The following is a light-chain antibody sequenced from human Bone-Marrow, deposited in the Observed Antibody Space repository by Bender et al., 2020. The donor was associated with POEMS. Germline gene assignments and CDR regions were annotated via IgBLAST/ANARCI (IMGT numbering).Light chain of an antibody. V-gene: IGLV1-44*01. CDR3: QSYDNSLGGWV. CDR1: NFNIGRNT. J-gene: IGLJ3*02. Sequence: QSVLTQPPSASGTPGQRVTISCSGSNFNIGRNTVDWYQQFPGTAPKLLIYGYNNRPSGVPDRFSGSKSGTSASLAITGLQAEDEGDYYCQSYDNSLGGWVFGGGTKLTVL. CDR2: GYN.